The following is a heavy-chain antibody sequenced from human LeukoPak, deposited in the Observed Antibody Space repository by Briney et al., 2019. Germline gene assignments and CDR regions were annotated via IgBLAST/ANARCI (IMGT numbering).Heavy chain of an antibody. V-gene: IGHV1-2*02. J-gene: IGHJ4*02. Sequence: GASVKVSCKASGYTFTGYYMHWVRQAPGQGLEWTGWINPNSGGTNYAQKFQGRVTMTRDTSISTAYMELSRLRSDDTAVYYCARDSGSYTAAGYWGQGTLVTVSS. CDR1: GYTFTGYY. CDR3: ARDSGSYTAAGY. CDR2: INPNSGGT. D-gene: IGHD1-26*01.